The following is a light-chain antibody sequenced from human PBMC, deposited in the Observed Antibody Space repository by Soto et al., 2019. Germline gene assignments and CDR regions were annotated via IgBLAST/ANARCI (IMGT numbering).Light chain of an antibody. CDR3: NSFTTSSTRI. CDR1: SSDVGGYNY. V-gene: IGLV2-14*01. Sequence: QSALTQPASVSGSPGQSITISCTGTSSDVGGYNYISWYQQHPGKVPKLLIYEVNNRPSGVSNRFSGSKSGNTASLTISGLQAEDEPDYYCNSFTTSSTRIFGGGTKLTVL. CDR2: EVN. J-gene: IGLJ2*01.